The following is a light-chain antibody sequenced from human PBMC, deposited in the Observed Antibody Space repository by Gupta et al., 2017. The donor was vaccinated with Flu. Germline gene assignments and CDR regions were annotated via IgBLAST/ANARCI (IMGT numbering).Light chain of an antibody. CDR3: SSYTSSNTLQVI. CDR2: DVN. J-gene: IGLJ2*01. Sequence: QSALTQPASVSGSPGQSMTISCTGTSSDVGDYKSVSWYQQHPGKAPKLMIYDVNDRPSGVSDRFSGSKSGNTASLTISGLQAEDEADYYCSSYTSSNTLQVIFGGGTRLTVL. V-gene: IGLV2-14*01. CDR1: SSDVGDYKS.